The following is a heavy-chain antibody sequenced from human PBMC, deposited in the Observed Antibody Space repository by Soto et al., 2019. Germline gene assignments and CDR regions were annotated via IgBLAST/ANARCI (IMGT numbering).Heavy chain of an antibody. CDR2: IYYSGST. CDR3: ARSVFP. J-gene: IGHJ5*02. CDR1: GGSISSGGYY. Sequence: QVQLQESGPGLVKPSQTLSLTCTVSGGSISSGGYYWTWIRQHPGKGLEWIGYIYYSGSTYYNPSPXSXXTLSVDTSKNLFSLKLSSVTAADTAVYYCARSVFPWGQGTLVTVSS. V-gene: IGHV4-31*03.